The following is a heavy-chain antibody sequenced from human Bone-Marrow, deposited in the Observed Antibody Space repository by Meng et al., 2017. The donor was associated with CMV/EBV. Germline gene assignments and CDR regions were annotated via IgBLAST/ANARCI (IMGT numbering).Heavy chain of an antibody. V-gene: IGHV3-48*01. Sequence: GGSLRLSCAASGFTFSSYSMNWVRQAPGKGLEWVSYISSSSSTIYYADSVKGRFTISRDNSENTLFLQMNTLRADDTAVYYCVTGLMDHWGQGALVTVSS. D-gene: IGHD6-19*01. J-gene: IGHJ4*02. CDR1: GFTFSSYS. CDR2: ISSSSSTI. CDR3: VTGLMDH.